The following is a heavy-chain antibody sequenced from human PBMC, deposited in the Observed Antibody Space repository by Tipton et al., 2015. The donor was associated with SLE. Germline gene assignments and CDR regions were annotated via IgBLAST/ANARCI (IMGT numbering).Heavy chain of an antibody. CDR2: IYHSGST. D-gene: IGHD6-6*01. CDR3: ARGRGIAARRGVFDY. CDR1: GYSISSGYY. J-gene: IGHJ4*02. Sequence: TLSLTCTVSGYSISSGYYWGWIRQPLGKGLEWIGSIYHSGSTYYNPSLKSRVTISVDTSKNQFSLKLSSVTAADTAVYYCARGRGIAARRGVFDYWGQGTLVTVSS. V-gene: IGHV4-38-2*02.